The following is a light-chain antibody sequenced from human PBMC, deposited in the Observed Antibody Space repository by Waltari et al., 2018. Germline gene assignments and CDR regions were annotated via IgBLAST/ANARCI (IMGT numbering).Light chain of an antibody. CDR2: WAS. V-gene: IGKV4-1*01. CDR1: QSVLYSFTNKKY. Sequence: IVMTQSPDSLAVSLVESTTIYCKSSQSVLYSFTNKKYLAWYQQKPGQPPKLLIYWASTRESGVPDRFSGSGSGTDFTLTISSLQAEDVAVYYCQQYYSTPYTFGQGTKLEIK. CDR3: QQYYSTPYT. J-gene: IGKJ2*01.